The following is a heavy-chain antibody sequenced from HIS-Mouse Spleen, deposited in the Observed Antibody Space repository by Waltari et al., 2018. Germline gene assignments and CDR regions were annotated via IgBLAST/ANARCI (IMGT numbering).Heavy chain of an antibody. CDR2: IYYSGST. CDR3: ARAPTGFLEWFDAFDI. J-gene: IGHJ3*02. CDR1: GCSISSSLYY. Sequence: QLQLQESGPGLVKPSETLSLTCTVSGCSISSSLYYWGWIRQPPGKGLEWIGSIYYSGSTYYNPSLKSRVTISVDTSKNQFSLKLSSVTAADTAVYYCARAPTGFLEWFDAFDIWGQGTMVTVSS. V-gene: IGHV4-39*07. D-gene: IGHD3-3*01.